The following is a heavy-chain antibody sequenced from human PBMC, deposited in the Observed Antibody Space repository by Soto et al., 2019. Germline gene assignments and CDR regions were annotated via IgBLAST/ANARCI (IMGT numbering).Heavy chain of an antibody. D-gene: IGHD5-12*01. CDR2: IWYDGSLQ. Sequence: QVQMVESGGGVVQPGRSLRLPCAASGFSFENYGMHWVRQAPGRGLEWVAIIWYDGSLQYYAAAVKGRFTISRDNSKNTLYLEMNSLRAEDTAVYYCANLWGDGYNLGQDYNGMDVW. V-gene: IGHV3-33*06. CDR3: ANLWGDGYNLGQDYNGMDV. CDR1: GFSFENYG. J-gene: IGHJ6*01.